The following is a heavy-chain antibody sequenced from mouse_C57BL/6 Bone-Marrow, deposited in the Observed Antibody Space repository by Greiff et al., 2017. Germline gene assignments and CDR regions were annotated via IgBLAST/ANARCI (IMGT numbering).Heavy chain of an antibody. D-gene: IGHD1-1*01. V-gene: IGHV6-6*01. CDR2: IRNKANNHAT. CDR3: TVITTVVATRDYAMDY. J-gene: IGHJ4*01. CDR1: GFTFSDAW. Sequence: EVKLQESGGGLVQPGGSMKLSCAASGFTFSDAWMDWVRQSPEKGLEWVAEIRNKANNHATYYAESVKGRFTISRDDSKSSVYLQMNSLRAEDTGIYYCTVITTVVATRDYAMDYWGQGTSVTVSS.